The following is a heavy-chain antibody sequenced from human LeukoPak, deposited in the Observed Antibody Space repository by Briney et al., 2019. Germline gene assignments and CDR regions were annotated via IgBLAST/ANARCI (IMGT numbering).Heavy chain of an antibody. V-gene: IGHV3-30*18. Sequence: PGRSLRLSCAPSGFTFSSYGMHWVRQAPGKGLEWVAFISYDGSNEFYVDSVQGRFTISRDNSKNTLYLQMNSLRTEDTAVYYCAKTFYYGSGSYFFDYWGQGTLVTVSS. CDR3: AKTFYYGSGSYFFDY. CDR2: ISYDGSNE. D-gene: IGHD3-10*01. J-gene: IGHJ4*02. CDR1: GFTFSSYG.